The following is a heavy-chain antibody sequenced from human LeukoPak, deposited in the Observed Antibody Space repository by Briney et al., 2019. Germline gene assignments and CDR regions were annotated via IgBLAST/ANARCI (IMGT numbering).Heavy chain of an antibody. CDR1: GGSISSGDYY. D-gene: IGHD3-16*02. V-gene: IGHV4-31*03. J-gene: IGHJ4*02. CDR2: IYYSGST. Sequence: SETLSLTCTVSGGSISSGDYYWSWIRQHPGKGLEWIGYIYYSGSTYYNPSLKSRVTISVDTSKNQFSLKLSSVTAADTAVYYCARCTYYDYVWGSYRYQFDYWGQGTLVTVSS. CDR3: ARCTYYDYVWGSYRYQFDY.